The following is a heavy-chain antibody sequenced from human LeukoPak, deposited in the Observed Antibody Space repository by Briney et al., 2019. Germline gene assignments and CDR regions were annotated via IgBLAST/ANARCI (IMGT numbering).Heavy chain of an antibody. CDR1: GFTFSSYW. CDR2: IASDGSST. D-gene: IGHD4-23*01. V-gene: IGHV3-74*01. J-gene: IGHJ4*02. Sequence: GGSLRLSCAASGFTFSSYWMNRVRQAPGKGLVWVSRIASDGSSTTYADSVKGRFSISRDNAKNTLYLQMNSLRVEDTAVYYCARGRPHGNDYWGQGTLATVSS. CDR3: ARGRPHGNDY.